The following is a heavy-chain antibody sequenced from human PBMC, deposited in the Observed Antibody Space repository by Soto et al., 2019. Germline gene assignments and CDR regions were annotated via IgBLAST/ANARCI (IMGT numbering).Heavy chain of an antibody. Sequence: PGESLKISCKASGYIFTSHWIGWVRQMPGKGLEWLGIIYPGDSDTRYSPSFQGQVTISADKSITTAYLQWSSLKASDTAFYYCARALKDTVMAHHAFDLWGQGTMVNVSS. CDR2: IYPGDSDT. D-gene: IGHD5-18*01. CDR1: GYIFTSHW. CDR3: ARALKDTVMAHHAFDL. V-gene: IGHV5-51*01. J-gene: IGHJ3*01.